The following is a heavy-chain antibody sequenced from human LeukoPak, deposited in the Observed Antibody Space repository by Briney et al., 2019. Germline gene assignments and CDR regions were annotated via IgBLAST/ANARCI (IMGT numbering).Heavy chain of an antibody. CDR1: GLTFSSHW. CDR3: ARARDLDDSSGYSFDY. D-gene: IGHD3-22*01. V-gene: IGHV3-74*01. CDR2: TNTDGSTT. J-gene: IGHJ4*02. Sequence: GGSLRLSCEVSGLTFSSHWMHWVRQAPGKGPVWVSRTNTDGSTTNYADSVKGRFTISRDNAKNTVYLQMNSLRAEDTAVYYCARARDLDDSSGYSFDYWGQGILVTVSS.